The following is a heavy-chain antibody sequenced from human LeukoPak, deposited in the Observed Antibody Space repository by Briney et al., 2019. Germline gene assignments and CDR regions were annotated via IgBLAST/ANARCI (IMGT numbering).Heavy chain of an antibody. V-gene: IGHV1-24*01. J-gene: IGHJ6*03. D-gene: IGHD3-9*01. CDR1: GYTLSDLS. Sequence: ASVKVSCKISGYTLSDLSIHWVRQAPGKGLEWVGGIDPEDGDTVYARNFRGRFTVTEDTSTDTSYMELSSLTADDTAVYYCATARYDDNDYYYYYMDVWGDGTSVTVSS. CDR2: IDPEDGDT. CDR3: ATARYDDNDYYYYYMDV.